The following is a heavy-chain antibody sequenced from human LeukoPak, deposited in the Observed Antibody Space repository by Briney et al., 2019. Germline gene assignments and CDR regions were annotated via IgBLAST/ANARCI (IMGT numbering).Heavy chain of an antibody. V-gene: IGHV4-34*01. Sequence: PSETLSLTCAVYGGSFSGYYWSWIRQPPGKGLEWIGEINHSGSTNYNPSLKSRVTISVDTSKNQFSLKLSSVTAADTAVYYCARSGKLRSFYSDSGRKYYYYMDVWGNGTTVTISS. CDR2: INHSGST. CDR3: ARSGKLRSFYSDSGRKYYYYMDV. J-gene: IGHJ6*03. D-gene: IGHD3-10*01. CDR1: GGSFSGYY.